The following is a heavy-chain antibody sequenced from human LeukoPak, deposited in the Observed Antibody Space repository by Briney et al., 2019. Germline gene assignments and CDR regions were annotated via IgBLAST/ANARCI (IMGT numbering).Heavy chain of an antibody. CDR1: GFTFSSYG. Sequence: PAGSLRLSCAASGFTFSSYGMLWVRQAQGKGLEWVAFILYDGSNKIYADSVKGRFTISRDNSYNTVYLQMTGLRAEDATAYYCAKDGEAGIQYTQGYFDYWGQGTLVTVSS. J-gene: IGHJ4*02. V-gene: IGHV3-30*02. CDR2: ILYDGSNK. D-gene: IGHD1-1*01. CDR3: AKDGEAGIQYTQGYFDY.